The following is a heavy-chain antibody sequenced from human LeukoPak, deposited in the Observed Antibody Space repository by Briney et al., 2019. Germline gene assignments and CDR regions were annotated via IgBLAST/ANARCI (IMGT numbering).Heavy chain of an antibody. CDR2: IYYSGST. CDR3: ARVGYYYGSGSYNPLSY. CDR1: GGSISSYY. J-gene: IGHJ4*02. D-gene: IGHD3-10*01. Sequence: SETLSLTCTVSGGSISSYYWSWIRQPPGKGLEWIGYIYYSGSTNYNPSHKSRVTISVDTSKNQCSLKLSSVTAADTAVYYCARVGYYYGSGSYNPLSYWGQGTLVTVSS. V-gene: IGHV4-59*01.